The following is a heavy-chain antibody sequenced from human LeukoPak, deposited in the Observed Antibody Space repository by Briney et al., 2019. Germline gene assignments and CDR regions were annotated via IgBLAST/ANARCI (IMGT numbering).Heavy chain of an antibody. D-gene: IGHD2-15*01. J-gene: IGHJ5*02. CDR1: GYSFTNYW. CDR3: ARSQGYCSGGSCLQGDWFDP. V-gene: IGHV5-51*01. Sequence: GESLKISCKGSGYSFTNYWIGWVRQMPGKGLEWMGIIYPGDSDTRYSPSFQGQVTISADKSIRTTYLQWGSLKASDTAMYYCARSQGYCSGGSCLQGDWFDPWGQGTLVTVSS. CDR2: IYPGDSDT.